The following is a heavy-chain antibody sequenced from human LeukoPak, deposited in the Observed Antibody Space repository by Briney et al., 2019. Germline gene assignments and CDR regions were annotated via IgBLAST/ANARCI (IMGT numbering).Heavy chain of an antibody. V-gene: IGHV4-39*07. CDR2: IYYSGST. Sequence: SETLSLTCTVSGGSISSSSYYWGWIRQPPGKGLEWIGSIYYSGSTYYNPSLKSRVTISVDTSKNQFSLKLSSVTAADTAVYYCARLVATTLSFDYWGQGTLVTSPQ. CDR3: ARLVATTLSFDY. D-gene: IGHD5-12*01. CDR1: GGSISSSSYY. J-gene: IGHJ4*02.